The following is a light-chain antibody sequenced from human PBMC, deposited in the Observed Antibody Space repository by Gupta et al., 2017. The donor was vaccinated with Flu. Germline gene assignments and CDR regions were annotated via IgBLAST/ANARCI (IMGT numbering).Light chain of an antibody. Sequence: SITISCTGTLSEAGDNNYVSLYQQHPGKAPNLLLYDVNKRPSGLSNRFSGSKSGNTASLTISGPQAEDEADYYCSSVTDTAFCVFGGGTKLTVL. CDR1: LSEAGDNNY. J-gene: IGLJ3*02. V-gene: IGLV2-14*04. CDR3: SSVTDTAFCV. CDR2: DVN.